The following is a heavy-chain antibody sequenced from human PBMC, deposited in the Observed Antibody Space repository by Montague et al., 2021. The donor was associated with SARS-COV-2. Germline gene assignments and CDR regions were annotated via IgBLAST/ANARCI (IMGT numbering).Heavy chain of an antibody. V-gene: IGHV3-64*01. CDR1: GFTFSSYA. Sequence: SLRLSCAASGFTFSSYAMHWVRQAPGKGLEYVSAISSNGGSTYYANSVEGRFTISRDNSKNMLYLQMGSLRAEDMAVYYCARDGSGFWSGFHYYYYMDVWGKGTTVTVSS. CDR2: ISSNGGST. D-gene: IGHD3-3*01. J-gene: IGHJ6*03. CDR3: ARDGSGFWSGFHYYYYMDV.